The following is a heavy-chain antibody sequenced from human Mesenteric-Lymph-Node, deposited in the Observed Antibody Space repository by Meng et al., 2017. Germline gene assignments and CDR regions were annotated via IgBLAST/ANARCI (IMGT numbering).Heavy chain of an antibody. CDR3: ARGPFMVRGAMGKYYYYGMDV. D-gene: IGHD3-10*01. Sequence: GESLKISCAASGFTFSSYSMNWVRQAPGKGLEWVSSISSSSSYIYYADSVKGRFTISRDNAKNSLYLQMNSLRAEDTAVYYCARGPFMVRGAMGKYYYYGMDVWGQGTTVTVSS. CDR1: GFTFSSYS. CDR2: ISSSSSYI. V-gene: IGHV3-21*01. J-gene: IGHJ6*02.